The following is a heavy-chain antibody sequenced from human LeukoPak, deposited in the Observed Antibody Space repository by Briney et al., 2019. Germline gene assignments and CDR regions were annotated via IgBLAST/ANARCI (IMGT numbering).Heavy chain of an antibody. J-gene: IGHJ4*02. Sequence: GASLSLSCAASGFTFSSYAMSWARHAPGKGLEWVSAISGSGGSTYYAESVKGRFTITRDNSENTLYLQMNSVRAEDTAVYYCANLSGDFDYWGQGTLVTVSS. V-gene: IGHV3-23*01. D-gene: IGHD3-10*01. CDR3: ANLSGDFDY. CDR1: GFTFSSYA. CDR2: ISGSGGST.